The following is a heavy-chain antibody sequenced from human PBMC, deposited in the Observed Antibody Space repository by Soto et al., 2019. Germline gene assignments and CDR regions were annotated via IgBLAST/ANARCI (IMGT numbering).Heavy chain of an antibody. CDR1: GFTFRSYW. V-gene: IGHV3-7*03. CDR3: ARDVDF. J-gene: IGHJ4*02. CDR2: IEPDGYEN. D-gene: IGHD5-12*01. Sequence: GGSLRLSCAASGFTFRSYWMHWVRQAPGKGLEWVANIEPDGYENNPADSVKGRFTISRDNAKNSLYLQMNSLRVEDTAVYYCARDVDFWGQGTLVTVSS.